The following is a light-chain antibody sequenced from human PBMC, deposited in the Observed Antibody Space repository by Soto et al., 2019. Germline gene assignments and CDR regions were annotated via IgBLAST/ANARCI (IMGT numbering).Light chain of an antibody. J-gene: IGLJ3*02. Sequence: QSVLTQPPSASGTPGQRVTISGSGSSSNIGSNYVYWYQQLPGTAPKLLIYRNNQRPSGVPDRFSGSKSGTSASLAISGLRSEDEAYYYCAAWDDSLSVWVFGGGTKLTVL. CDR1: SSNIGSNY. CDR3: AAWDDSLSVWV. V-gene: IGLV1-47*01. CDR2: RNN.